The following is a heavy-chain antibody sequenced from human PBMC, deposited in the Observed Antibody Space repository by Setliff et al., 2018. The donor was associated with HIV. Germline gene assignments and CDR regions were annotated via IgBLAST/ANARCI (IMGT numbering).Heavy chain of an antibody. D-gene: IGHD3-3*01. Sequence: ASVKVSCKASGYTFTSYAMNWVRQAPGQGLEWMGWINTNTGNPTYAQGFTGRFVFSLDTSVSTAYLQISSLKAEDTAVYYCARAPPRITIFGVVVSFDYYNYYMDVWGKGTTVTV. V-gene: IGHV7-4-1*02. CDR3: ARAPPRITIFGVVVSFDYYNYYMDV. CDR1: GYTFTSYA. CDR2: INTNTGNP. J-gene: IGHJ6*03.